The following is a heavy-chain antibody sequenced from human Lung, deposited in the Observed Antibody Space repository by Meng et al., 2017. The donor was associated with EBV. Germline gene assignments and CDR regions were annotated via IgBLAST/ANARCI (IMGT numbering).Heavy chain of an antibody. J-gene: IGHJ5*01. D-gene: IGHD3-16*01. CDR3: TKMLTPAVTWFDS. CDR2: ISYDGSNK. CDR1: GFTFSSYS. Sequence: GQLVESWGGLVKPGGSLRLSCAASGFTFSSYSMHWVRQAPGKGLEWVAVISYDGSNKYYADSVKGRFTISRDNSKSTLFLQMNALTADDTAIYYCTKMLTPAVTWFDSWGQGTLVTVSS. V-gene: IGHV3-30*18.